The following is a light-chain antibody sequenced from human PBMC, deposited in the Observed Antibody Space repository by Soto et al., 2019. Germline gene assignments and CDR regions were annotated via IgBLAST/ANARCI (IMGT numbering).Light chain of an antibody. CDR1: QSVRSN. J-gene: IGKJ1*01. CDR2: GAS. Sequence: EVVMTQSPGTLSVSPGERATLSCRASQSVRSNLAWYQQRPGQAPRLLIYGASTRVTGFPARFSGSGSGTEFTLTISSLQSEDSALYFCQQYDNWPQTFGQGTKVEIK. CDR3: QQYDNWPQT. V-gene: IGKV3-15*01.